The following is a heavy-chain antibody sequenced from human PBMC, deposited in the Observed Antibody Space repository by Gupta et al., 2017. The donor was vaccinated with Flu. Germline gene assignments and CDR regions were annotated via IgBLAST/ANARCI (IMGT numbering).Heavy chain of an antibody. V-gene: IGHV3-21*02. CDR2: ISGESSYI. J-gene: IGHJ5*02. CDR1: GLASRTSY. Sequence: EAPLVESGGGPVKPGGSLRLSCQVSGLASRTSYINWVRQAPGRGLEWVSSISGESSYIYYADSIRGRFTVSRDYAKNSLYLQLNNLEVEDTALYYCVRARVPCTNGICYRFDLWGQGTLVTVSS. D-gene: IGHD2-8*01. CDR3: VRARVPCTNGICYRFDL.